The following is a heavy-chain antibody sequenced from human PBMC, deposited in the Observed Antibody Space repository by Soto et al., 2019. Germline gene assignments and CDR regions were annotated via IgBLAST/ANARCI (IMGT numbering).Heavy chain of an antibody. CDR2: IYHSGST. Sequence: SETLSLTCAVSGGSISSSNWWSWVRQPPGKGLEWIGEIYHSGSTNYNPSLKSRVTISVDKSKNQFSLKLSSVTAADTAVYYCARDRAGISYWGRQNWFDPWGQGTLVPVSP. V-gene: IGHV4-4*02. D-gene: IGHD6-13*01. CDR1: GGSISSSNW. CDR3: ARDRAGISYWGRQNWFDP. J-gene: IGHJ5*02.